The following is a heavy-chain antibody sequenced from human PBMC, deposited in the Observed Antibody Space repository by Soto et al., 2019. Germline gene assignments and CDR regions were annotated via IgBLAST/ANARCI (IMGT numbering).Heavy chain of an antibody. V-gene: IGHV3-74*01. D-gene: IGHD6-13*01. CDR3: ARDTGVAAAGYYYYGMDV. CDR2: INSDGSST. J-gene: IGHJ6*02. Sequence: GGPLRLSXAASGFTFSSYWMHWVRQAPGKGLVWVSRINSDGSSTSYADSVKGRFTISRDNAKNTLYLQMNSLRAEDTAVYYCARDTGVAAAGYYYYGMDVWGQGTTVTVSS. CDR1: GFTFSSYW.